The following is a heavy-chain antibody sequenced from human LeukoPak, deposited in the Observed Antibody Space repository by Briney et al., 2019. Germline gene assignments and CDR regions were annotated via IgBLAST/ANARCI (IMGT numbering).Heavy chain of an antibody. Sequence: ASVKVSCKASGYTFTSYGISWVRQAPRQGLEWMGWISAYNGNTNYAQKPQGRVTMTTDTSTSTAYMELRSLRSDDTAVYYCARESYCSSTSCYSDYYYYGMDVWGQGTTVTVSS. CDR1: GYTFTSYG. V-gene: IGHV1-18*01. D-gene: IGHD2-2*01. CDR2: ISAYNGNT. CDR3: ARESYCSSTSCYSDYYYYGMDV. J-gene: IGHJ6*02.